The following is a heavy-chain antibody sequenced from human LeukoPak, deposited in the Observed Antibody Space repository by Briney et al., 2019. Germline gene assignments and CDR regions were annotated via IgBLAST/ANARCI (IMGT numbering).Heavy chain of an antibody. CDR3: ARVPDSSGYYSWFDY. CDR1: GFTFSDYY. V-gene: IGHV3-11*04. J-gene: IGHJ4*02. CDR2: ISSSGSTI. Sequence: PGGSLRLSCAASGFTFSDYYMSWIRQAPGKGLEWVSYISSSGSTIYYADSVKGRFTISRDNAKNSLYLQLNSLRAEDTAVYYCARVPDSSGYYSWFDYWGQGTLVTVSS. D-gene: IGHD3-22*01.